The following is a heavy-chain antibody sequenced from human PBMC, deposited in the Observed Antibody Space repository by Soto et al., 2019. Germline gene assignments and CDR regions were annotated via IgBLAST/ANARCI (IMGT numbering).Heavy chain of an antibody. CDR3: AKDRGLVLSFYFDY. CDR1: GFTFDDYA. Sequence: EVQLVESGGGLVQPGRSLRLSCAASGFTFDDYAMHWVRQAPGKGLEWVSGISWNSGSLGYADSVKGRFTISRDNAKNSLYLQMISLRAEDTALYYCAKDRGLVLSFYFDYWGQGTLVTVSS. J-gene: IGHJ4*02. V-gene: IGHV3-9*01. CDR2: ISWNSGSL. D-gene: IGHD6-19*01.